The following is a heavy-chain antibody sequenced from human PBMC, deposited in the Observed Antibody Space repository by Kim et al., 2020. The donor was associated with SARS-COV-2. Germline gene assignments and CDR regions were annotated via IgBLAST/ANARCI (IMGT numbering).Heavy chain of an antibody. D-gene: IGHD6-13*01. CDR3: ASNLGVIAAAGTIDY. J-gene: IGHJ4*02. Sequence: PSLKSRVTISVDKSKNQFSLKLSSVTAADTAVYYCASNLGVIAAAGTIDYWGQGTLVTVSS. V-gene: IGHV4-4*02.